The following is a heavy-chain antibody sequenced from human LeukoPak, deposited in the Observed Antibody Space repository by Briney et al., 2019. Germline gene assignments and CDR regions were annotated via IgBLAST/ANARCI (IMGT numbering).Heavy chain of an antibody. V-gene: IGHV1-2*06. Sequence: ASVKVSCKASGYTFTGYYMHWVRQAPGQGLEWMGRINPNSGGTNYAQKFQGRVTMTRDTPISTAYMELSRLRSDDTAVYYCAREGSIWGSWFDPWGQGTLVTVSS. CDR1: GYTFTGYY. D-gene: IGHD7-27*01. CDR3: AREGSIWGSWFDP. J-gene: IGHJ5*02. CDR2: INPNSGGT.